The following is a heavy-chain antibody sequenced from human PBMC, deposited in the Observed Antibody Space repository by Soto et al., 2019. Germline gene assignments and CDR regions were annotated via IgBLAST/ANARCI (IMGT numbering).Heavy chain of an antibody. D-gene: IGHD3-22*01. CDR2: IIPIFGTA. V-gene: IGHV1-69*13. Sequence: SVKVSCKASGGTFSSYAISWVRQAPGQGLEWMGGIIPIFGTANYAQKFQGRVTITADESTSTAYMELSSLRSEDTAVYYCARAWYNYYDSGGQAFDIWGQGTMVTVSS. CDR3: ARAWYNYYDSGGQAFDI. J-gene: IGHJ3*02. CDR1: GGTFSSYA.